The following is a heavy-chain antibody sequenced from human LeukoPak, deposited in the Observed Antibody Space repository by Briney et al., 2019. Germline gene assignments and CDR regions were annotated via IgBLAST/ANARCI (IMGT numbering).Heavy chain of an antibody. D-gene: IGHD6-19*01. CDR1: GFTFSSYA. V-gene: IGHV3-7*01. CDR2: IKGDGSEK. J-gene: IGHJ4*02. Sequence: PGRSLRLSCAASGFTFSSYAMHWVRQAPGKGLEWVANIKGDGSEKNYVDSVRGRFTISRDNAKNSLYLQMNSLRAEDTAVYYCVKQAGVYWGQGTLVTVSS. CDR3: VKQAGVY.